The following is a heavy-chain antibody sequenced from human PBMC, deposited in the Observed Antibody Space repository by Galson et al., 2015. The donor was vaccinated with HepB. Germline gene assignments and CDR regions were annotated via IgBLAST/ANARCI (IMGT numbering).Heavy chain of an antibody. CDR2: TSYDGSNK. CDR3: AKDQDDFWTGWGLDAFDI. J-gene: IGHJ3*02. Sequence: SLRLSCAASGFTFSSYGMHWVRQAPGKGLEWVAVTSYDGSNKYYADSVKGRFTISRDNSKNTLYLQMNSLRAEDTAVYYCAKDQDDFWTGWGLDAFDIWGQGTMVTVSS. D-gene: IGHD3/OR15-3a*01. CDR1: GFTFSSYG. V-gene: IGHV3-30*18.